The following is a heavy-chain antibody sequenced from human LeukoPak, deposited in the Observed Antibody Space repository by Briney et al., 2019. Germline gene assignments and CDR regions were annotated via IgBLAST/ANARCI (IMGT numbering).Heavy chain of an antibody. J-gene: IGHJ4*02. CDR1: GFTFSSYA. CDR3: ASGIQPDRYFDY. D-gene: IGHD5-18*01. Sequence: GGSLRLSCAASGFTFSSYAMSWVRQAPGKGLEWVSTISGNGGSTYYADSVKGRFTISRDNSKNTLYLQMNSLRAEDTAVYYCASGIQPDRYFDYWGQGTLVTVSS. V-gene: IGHV3-23*01. CDR2: ISGNGGST.